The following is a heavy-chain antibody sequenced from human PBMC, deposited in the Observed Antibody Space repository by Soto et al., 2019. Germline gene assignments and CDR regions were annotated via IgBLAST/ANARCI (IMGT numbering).Heavy chain of an antibody. CDR1: AGSISTTNW. J-gene: IGHJ5*02. CDR2: IYHSGST. V-gene: IGHV4-4*02. CDR3: ARIQATNWFDP. Sequence: QVQLQELGPGLVRPSGTLSLTCAVSAGSISTTNWWSWVRQPPGKGLEWIGEIYHSGSTNYNPSHGGRVTLSVDKSKTQFSLKLSSVTAAATAVYYCARIQATNWFDPWGQGILVTVSS.